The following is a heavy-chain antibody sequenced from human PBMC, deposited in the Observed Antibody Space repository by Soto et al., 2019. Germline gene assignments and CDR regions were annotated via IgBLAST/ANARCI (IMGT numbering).Heavy chain of an antibody. D-gene: IGHD1-7*01. CDR3: ARGPCLELPLYDDYGMDV. V-gene: IGHV3-21*04. J-gene: IGHJ6*02. CDR2: ISGCGKDT. CDR1: GFALTTSG. Sequence: NPGGSLRLSCVASGFALTTSGMNWVRQAPGKGLEWVASISGCGKDTFYGHSVKGRFAISRDSAGTSLFLRMDSVKAEDTAVYYCARGPCLELPLYDDYGMDVWGQGTTVTVSS.